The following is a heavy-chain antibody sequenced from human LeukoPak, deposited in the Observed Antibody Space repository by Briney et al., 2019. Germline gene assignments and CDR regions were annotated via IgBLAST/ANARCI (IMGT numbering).Heavy chain of an antibody. D-gene: IGHD1-20*01. CDR3: ARYNWNDANAFDI. J-gene: IGHJ3*02. CDR2: IWYDGSNK. Sequence: GGSLRLSCAASGFTFSSYGMHWVRQAPGKGLEWVAVIWYDGSNKFYADSVKGRFTISGDNSKNTLYLQMNSLRAEDTAVYYCARYNWNDANAFDIWGQGTMVTVSS. CDR1: GFTFSSYG. V-gene: IGHV3-33*01.